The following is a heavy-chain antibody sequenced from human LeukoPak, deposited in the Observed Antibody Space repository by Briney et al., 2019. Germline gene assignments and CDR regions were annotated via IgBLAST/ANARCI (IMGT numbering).Heavy chain of an antibody. D-gene: IGHD2-2*01. CDR1: GFIFSNYW. J-gene: IGHJ4*02. V-gene: IGHV3-21*01. CDR2: ISSSSSYI. CDR3: AVTSYGGAFDY. Sequence: GGSLRLSCAASGFIFSNYWMSWVRQAPGKGLEWVSSISSSSSYIYYADSVKGRFTISRDNAKNSLYLQMNSLRAEDTAVYYCAVTSYGGAFDYWGQGTLVTVSS.